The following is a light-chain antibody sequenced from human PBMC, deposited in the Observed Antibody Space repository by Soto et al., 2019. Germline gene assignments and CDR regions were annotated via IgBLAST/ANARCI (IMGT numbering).Light chain of an antibody. CDR1: SSDVGGYNY. Sequence: QSVLTQPPSASGSPGQSVTISCTGTSSDVGGYNYVSWYQQHPGKAPKLMIYEVSKRPSGVPDRFSGSKSGNTASLTVSGLQVEDEADYYCSSYTNINTRACVFGTGTKVTVL. CDR2: EVS. CDR3: SSYTNINTRACV. J-gene: IGLJ1*01. V-gene: IGLV2-8*01.